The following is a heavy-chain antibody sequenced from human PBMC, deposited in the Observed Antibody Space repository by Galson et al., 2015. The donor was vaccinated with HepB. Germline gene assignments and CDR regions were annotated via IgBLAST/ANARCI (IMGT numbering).Heavy chain of an antibody. Sequence: SVKVSCKASGYTFTSYHMHWVRQAPGQGLEWMGIINPSGGNTSYAQKFQGRVTMTRDTSTSTVYMELSSLRSEDTAVYYCARALTAPLYYYYYGMDVWGQGTTVTVSS. CDR3: ARALTAPLYYYYYGMDV. CDR2: INPSGGNT. D-gene: IGHD2-21*02. CDR1: GYTFTSYH. V-gene: IGHV1-46*01. J-gene: IGHJ6*02.